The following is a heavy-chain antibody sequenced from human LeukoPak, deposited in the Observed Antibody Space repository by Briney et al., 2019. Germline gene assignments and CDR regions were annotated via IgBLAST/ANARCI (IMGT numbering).Heavy chain of an antibody. CDR2: ISWNSGSI. CDR3: AKSRLAVVVAAPFDY. J-gene: IGHJ4*02. CDR1: GFTSDDYA. Sequence: GGSLRLSCAASGFTSDDYAMHWVRQAPGKGLEWVSGISWNSGSIGYADSVKGRFTISRDNAKNSLYLQMNSLRAEDTALYYCAKSRLAVVVAAPFDYWGQGTLVTVSS. V-gene: IGHV3-9*02. D-gene: IGHD2-15*01.